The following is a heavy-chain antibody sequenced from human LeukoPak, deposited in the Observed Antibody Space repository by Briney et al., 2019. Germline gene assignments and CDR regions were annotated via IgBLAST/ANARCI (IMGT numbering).Heavy chain of an antibody. V-gene: IGHV1-69*13. CDR1: AGTFSSYA. CDR2: IIPIFGTA. Sequence: SVKVSCKASAGTFSSYAISWVRQAPGQGLEWMGGIIPIFGTANYAQKFQGRVTITADESTSTAYIELSSLRSEDTAVYYCACRAGGYKFTTRYYGMDVWGQGTTVTVSS. J-gene: IGHJ6*02. CDR3: ACRAGGYKFTTRYYGMDV. D-gene: IGHD5-24*01.